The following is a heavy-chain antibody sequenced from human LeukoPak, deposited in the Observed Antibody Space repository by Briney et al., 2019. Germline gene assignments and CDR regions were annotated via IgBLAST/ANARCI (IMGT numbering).Heavy chain of an antibody. D-gene: IGHD5-24*01. CDR1: EFTFSSLW. V-gene: IGHV3-74*01. J-gene: IGHJ4*02. Sequence: QTGGSLRLSCVVSEFTFSSLWMHWVRHAPGQGLVWVSRINTDGTTTNYADSVKGRFTISRDNAKNTLYLQMNSLRADDTAVYYCATAGNYRFDYWGQGTLVTVSS. CDR2: INTDGTTT. CDR3: ATAGNYRFDY.